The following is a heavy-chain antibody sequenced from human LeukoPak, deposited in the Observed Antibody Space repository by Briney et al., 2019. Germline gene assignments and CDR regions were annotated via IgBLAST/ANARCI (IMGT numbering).Heavy chain of an antibody. Sequence: GGSLKLSCLASGFTFSDYYMSWGRQAPGKGLEWISYMSSRGYPIYYADSVKGRFTISRDNAKNTLYLQMHNLRADDTAVYFCARVGIALASPFDYWGLGTLVAVSS. D-gene: IGHD1-1*01. CDR3: ARVGIALASPFDY. CDR2: MSSRGYPI. V-gene: IGHV3-11*01. CDR1: GFTFSDYY. J-gene: IGHJ4*02.